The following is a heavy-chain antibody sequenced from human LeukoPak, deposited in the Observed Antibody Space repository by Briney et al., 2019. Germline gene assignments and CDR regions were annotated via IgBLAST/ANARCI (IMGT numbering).Heavy chain of an antibody. V-gene: IGHV4-39*07. CDR1: GGSISSSSYY. J-gene: IGHJ4*02. CDR3: ARLALYSSNGAFDI. D-gene: IGHD4/OR15-4a*01. CDR2: IYYSGST. Sequence: PSETLSLTCTVSGGSISSSSYYWGWIRQPPGKGLEWIGSIYYSGSTYYNPSLKSRVTISVDMSKNQFSLKLSSVTAADTAVYYCARLALYSSNGAFDIWGQGTLVTVSS.